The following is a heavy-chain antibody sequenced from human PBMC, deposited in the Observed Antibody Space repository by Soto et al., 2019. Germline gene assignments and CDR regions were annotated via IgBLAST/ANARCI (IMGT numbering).Heavy chain of an antibody. CDR3: ASGVERQPDAGY. V-gene: IGHV3-21*01. Sequence: GGSLRLSCAASGFTFSSYSMNWVRQAPGKGLEWVSSISSSSSYIYYADSVKGRFTISRDNAKNSLYLQMNSLRAEDTAGYYCASGVERQPDAGYWGQGTLVTVSS. J-gene: IGHJ4*02. CDR2: ISSSSSYI. CDR1: GFTFSSYS. D-gene: IGHD1-1*01.